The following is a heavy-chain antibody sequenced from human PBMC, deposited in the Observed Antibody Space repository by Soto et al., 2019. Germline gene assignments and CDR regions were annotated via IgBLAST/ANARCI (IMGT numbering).Heavy chain of an antibody. V-gene: IGHV4-59*01. J-gene: IGHJ4*02. CDR1: GGSIRNFY. CDR3: ARAPMVLSRSYFDS. Sequence: WETLSLTCTVSGGSIRNFYWSWIRRPPGKGLEWIGYISYSGNTNYNPSLKSRVSISVDTSKNQLSLNLTSVTAADTAVYYCARAPMVLSRSYFDSWGQGTPVTVS. CDR2: ISYSGNT. D-gene: IGHD2-8*01.